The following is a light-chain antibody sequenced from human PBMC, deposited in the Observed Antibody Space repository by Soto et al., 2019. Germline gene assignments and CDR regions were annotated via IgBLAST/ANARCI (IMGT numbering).Light chain of an antibody. J-gene: IGKJ4*01. Sequence: EIQMTQSPSALSASEGDRVTITCRASQSISSNLNWYQQKAGKAPKLLIYAASSLQSGVPSRFSGSGSGTDFTLTISSLQPEDFATYYCQQSSSTPLTFGGGTKVEIK. CDR3: QQSSSTPLT. V-gene: IGKV1-39*01. CDR2: AAS. CDR1: QSISSN.